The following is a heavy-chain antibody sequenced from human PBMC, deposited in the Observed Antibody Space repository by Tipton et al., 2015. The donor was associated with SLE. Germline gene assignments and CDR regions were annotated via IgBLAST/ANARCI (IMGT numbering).Heavy chain of an antibody. J-gene: IGHJ4*02. D-gene: IGHD3-3*01. CDR2: INPNSGGT. V-gene: IGHV1-2*06. Sequence: QLVQSGAEVKKPGASVKVSCKASGYTFTGYYMHWVRQAPGQGLEWMGRINPNSGGTNYAQKFQGRVTMTRDTSISTAYMELSRLRSDDTAVYYCARDPRYYDFWSGSPGREYYFDYWGQGTLVTVSS. CDR1: GYTFTGYY. CDR3: ARDPRYYDFWSGSPGREYYFDY.